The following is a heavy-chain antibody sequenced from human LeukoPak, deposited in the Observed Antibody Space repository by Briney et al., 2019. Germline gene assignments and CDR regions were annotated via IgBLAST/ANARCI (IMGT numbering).Heavy chain of an antibody. CDR2: ISPNSGKT. CDR3: GRDGDYSTSGWLGTFDF. Sequence: ASVKESCMASGYTFTNYGISWVRQAPGQGLEWMGWISPNSGKTNYAQKHQDRLTLTTDTSASTAYMELRSLTSDDTAVYFCGRDGDYSTSGWLGTFDFGGQGTMDRLV. D-gene: IGHD6-19*01. V-gene: IGHV1-18*01. CDR1: GYTFTNYG. J-gene: IGHJ3*01.